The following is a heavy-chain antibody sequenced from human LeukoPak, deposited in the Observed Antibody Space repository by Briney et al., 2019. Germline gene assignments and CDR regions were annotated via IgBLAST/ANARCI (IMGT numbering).Heavy chain of an antibody. Sequence: PGGSLRLSCAASGFTFSSYAMSWVRQAPGKGLEWVSVISGSGDTTYYADSVKGRFTISRDNSMNTLYLQMNSLTPEDTAVYYCAGFGGNSDYWGQGTLVSVSS. CDR2: ISGSGDTT. CDR3: AGFGGNSDY. V-gene: IGHV3-23*01. J-gene: IGHJ4*02. D-gene: IGHD4-23*01. CDR1: GFTFSSYA.